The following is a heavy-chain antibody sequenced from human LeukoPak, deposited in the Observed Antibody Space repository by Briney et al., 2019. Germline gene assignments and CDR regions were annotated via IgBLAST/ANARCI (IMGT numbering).Heavy chain of an antibody. V-gene: IGHV4-4*02. Sequence: PSETLSLTCAVSGGSISSSNWWSWVRQPPGKGLEWIGEIYHSGSTNYNPSLKSRVTISVDTSKNQFSLKLSSVTAADTAVYYCARIRRTYYYDSSGYSGAYNWFDPWGQGTLVTVSS. CDR1: GGSISSSNW. CDR3: ARIRRTYYYDSSGYSGAYNWFDP. D-gene: IGHD3-22*01. J-gene: IGHJ5*02. CDR2: IYHSGST.